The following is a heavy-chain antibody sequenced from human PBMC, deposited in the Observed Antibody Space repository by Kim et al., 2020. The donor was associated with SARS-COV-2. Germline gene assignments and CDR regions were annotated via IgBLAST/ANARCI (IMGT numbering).Heavy chain of an antibody. CDR3: ARRAGGYSGSDYFDN. V-gene: IGHV4-59*01. J-gene: IGHJ4*02. CDR1: GGSINNYY. Sequence: SETLSHTCTVSGGSINNYYWSWIRQPPGKTLEWIGYIYHSGSTNYNPSLRSRVTMSVDTPKNQFSLKLNSVTAADTAVYYCARRAGGYSGSDYFDNWGQGTLVTVSS. CDR2: IYHSGST. D-gene: IGHD3-10*01.